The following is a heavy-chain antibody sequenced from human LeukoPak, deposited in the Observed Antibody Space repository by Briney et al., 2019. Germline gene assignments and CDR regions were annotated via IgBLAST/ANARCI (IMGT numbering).Heavy chain of an antibody. V-gene: IGHV3-21*04. D-gene: IGHD6-19*01. CDR1: GFTFSSFS. J-gene: IGHJ4*02. Sequence: PGGSLRLSCAASGFTFSSFSMNWVRQAPGKGLEWVSSISSSSSYIYYADSVKGRFTISRDNAKNSLYLQMNSLRAEDTAVYYCAKLEQWLAPYFDYWGQGTLVTVSS. CDR3: AKLEQWLAPYFDY. CDR2: ISSSSSYI.